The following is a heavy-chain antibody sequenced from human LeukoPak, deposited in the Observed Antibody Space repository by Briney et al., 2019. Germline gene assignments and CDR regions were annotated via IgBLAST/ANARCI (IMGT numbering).Heavy chain of an antibody. CDR1: GVTFGSYS. CDR2: ASTSGSYI. CDR3: ASQTPRRLPIAVADYFDY. J-gene: IGHJ4*02. D-gene: IGHD6-19*01. Sequence: GGSLRLACAVSGVTFGSYSMNWVRHAPGKGLEWVSFASTSGSYIYYADSVKGRFTISRDNAKNSLYLQMNSLRAEDPAVYYCASQTPRRLPIAVADYFDYWGQGTLVTVSS. V-gene: IGHV3-21*01.